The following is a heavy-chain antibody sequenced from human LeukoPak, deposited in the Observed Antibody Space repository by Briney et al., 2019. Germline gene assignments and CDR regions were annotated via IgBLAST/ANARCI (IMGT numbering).Heavy chain of an antibody. D-gene: IGHD6-13*01. Sequence: GESLKISCKGSGYSFTSYWIGWVRQAPGKGLEWVSAISGSGGSTYYADSVKGRFTISRDNSKNTLYLQMNSLRAEDTAVYYCAKLPRIAAANDYWGQGTLVTVSS. CDR3: AKLPRIAAANDY. V-gene: IGHV3-23*01. CDR2: ISGSGGST. CDR1: GYSFTSYW. J-gene: IGHJ4*02.